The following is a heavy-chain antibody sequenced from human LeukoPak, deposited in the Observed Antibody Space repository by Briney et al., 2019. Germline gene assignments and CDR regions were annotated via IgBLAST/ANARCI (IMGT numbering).Heavy chain of an antibody. Sequence: PGRSLRLSCAASGFTFSSYGMHWVRQAPGTGLEWVAVISSDGSHKYYADSVKGRFTISRDNSKNTLYLQMNSLRAEDMAVYYCAKVAVGGTIHYFDYWGQGTLVTVSS. D-gene: IGHD1-26*01. V-gene: IGHV3-30*18. CDR1: GFTFSSYG. J-gene: IGHJ4*02. CDR3: AKVAVGGTIHYFDY. CDR2: ISSDGSHK.